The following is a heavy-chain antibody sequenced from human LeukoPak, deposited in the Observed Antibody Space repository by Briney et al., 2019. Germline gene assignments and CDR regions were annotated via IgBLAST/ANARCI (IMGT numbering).Heavy chain of an antibody. CDR1: GFTFSSYG. Sequence: QPGGSLRLSCAASGFTFSSYGMHWVRQAPGKGLEWVAVISYDGRNKYNAESVKGRFTISRDNSKNTLYLQMNSLRAEDTAVYYCARKSDSNAFFDYWGQGTLATVSS. J-gene: IGHJ4*02. D-gene: IGHD3-22*01. CDR3: ARKSDSNAFFDY. V-gene: IGHV3-30*03. CDR2: ISYDGRNK.